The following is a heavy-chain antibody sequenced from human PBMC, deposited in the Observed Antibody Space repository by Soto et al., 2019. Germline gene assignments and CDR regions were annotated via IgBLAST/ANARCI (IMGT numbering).Heavy chain of an antibody. J-gene: IGHJ4*02. CDR3: AKRGYDSSGYPDY. V-gene: IGHV3-23*01. Sequence: EVQLLESGGGLVQPGGSLRLSCAASGFTFSSYAMSWVRQAPGKGLEWVSAISGSGGSTYYADSVKGRFTISRDNSKNTLSLQMNSLRAEDTAVYYCAKRGYDSSGYPDYWGQGTLVTVSS. CDR2: ISGSGGST. D-gene: IGHD3-22*01. CDR1: GFTFSSYA.